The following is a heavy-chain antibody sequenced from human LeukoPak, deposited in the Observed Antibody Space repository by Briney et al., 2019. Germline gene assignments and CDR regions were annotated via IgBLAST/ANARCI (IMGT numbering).Heavy chain of an antibody. J-gene: IGHJ5*01. CDR1: GDSISGFY. V-gene: IGHV4-59*12. D-gene: IGHD2-8*01. Sequence: PSETLSLTCSVSGDSISGFYWTWIRQSPEKGLEWIAVTHYSGTTNYNPSLKSRVTISIDTSRQQFFLKLSSVTAADTAVYYCVLAPNSNWFDFWGQGTRVTVSS. CDR3: VLAPNSNWFDF. CDR2: THYSGTT.